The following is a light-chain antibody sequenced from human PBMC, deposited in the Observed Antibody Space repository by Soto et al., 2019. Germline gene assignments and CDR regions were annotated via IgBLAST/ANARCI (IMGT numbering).Light chain of an antibody. J-gene: IGLJ3*02. CDR2: EVF. Sequence: QSALTQPPSASGSPGQPVSISCTGTSSDVGGYNRVSWYQHHPDKAPKLIIYEVFKRPSGVPDRFSGSKSGNTASLTVSGLQAEDEADYYCNSYAGNSWVFGGGTQLTV. CDR3: NSYAGNSWV. CDR1: SSDVGGYNR. V-gene: IGLV2-8*01.